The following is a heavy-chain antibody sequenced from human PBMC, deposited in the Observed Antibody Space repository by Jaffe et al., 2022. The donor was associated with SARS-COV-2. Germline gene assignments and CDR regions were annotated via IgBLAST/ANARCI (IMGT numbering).Heavy chain of an antibody. J-gene: IGHJ3*02. D-gene: IGHD3-10*02. V-gene: IGHV3-48*02. CDR2: ISSSSSTI. CDR3: ARDREELYYYDRRGAFDI. Sequence: EVQLVESGGGLVQPGGSLRLSCAASGFTFSSYSMNWVRQAPGKGLEWVSYISSSSSTIYYADSVKGRFTISRDNAKNSLYLQMNSLRDEDTAVYYCARDREELYYYDRRGAFDIWGQGTMVTVSS. CDR1: GFTFSSYS.